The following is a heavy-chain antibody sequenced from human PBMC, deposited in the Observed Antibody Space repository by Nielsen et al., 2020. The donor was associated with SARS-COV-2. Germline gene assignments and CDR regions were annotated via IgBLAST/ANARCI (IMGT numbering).Heavy chain of an antibody. CDR3: ARDWSRAFDV. Sequence: GGSLRLSCVASGFTFSDYYMTWIRQAPGKGLEWVSYISGRGDIIFYSDSVEGRFTISRDNAKNSMSLQMNSLRVEDTAVYYCARDWSRAFDVWGQGTMVTVSS. CDR2: ISGRGDII. CDR1: GFTFSDYY. V-gene: IGHV3-11*04. J-gene: IGHJ3*01.